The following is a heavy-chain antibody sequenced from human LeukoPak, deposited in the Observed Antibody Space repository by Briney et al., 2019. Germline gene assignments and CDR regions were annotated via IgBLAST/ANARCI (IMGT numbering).Heavy chain of an antibody. D-gene: IGHD3-10*01. Sequence: PGGSLRLSCAASGLTFSNAWMSWVRQAPGKGLEWVGRTKSKTDGETTEYAAPVKGRFAIPREDSKNTLHLQMDSLKIEDTAVYWCVTDVKFGDLWSYYYYGMKIWGQGTTVTVSS. CDR3: VTDVKFGDLWSYYYYGMKI. CDR1: GLTFSNAW. V-gene: IGHV3-15*01. CDR2: TKSKTDGETT. J-gene: IGHJ6*02.